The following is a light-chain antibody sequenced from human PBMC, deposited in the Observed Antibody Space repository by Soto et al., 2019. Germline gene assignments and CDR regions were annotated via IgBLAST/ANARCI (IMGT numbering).Light chain of an antibody. J-gene: IGKJ1*01. CDR1: RSVSTCY. CDR2: GAS. Sequence: EIVLTQSPGTLSLSPGERATLSCRASRSVSTCYLAWYQQQPRPPPRVLSYGASSTATSTPNRIGGRASATVSLPTSSLVAAEDSAVYYRQQFGSPPRTFGQGTKVDIK. V-gene: IGKV3-20*01. CDR3: QQFGSPPRT.